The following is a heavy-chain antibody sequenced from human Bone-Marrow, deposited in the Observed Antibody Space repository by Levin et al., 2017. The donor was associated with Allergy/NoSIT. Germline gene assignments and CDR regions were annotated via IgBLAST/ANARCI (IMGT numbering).Heavy chain of an antibody. D-gene: IGHD3-22*01. J-gene: IGHJ3*02. CDR1: GGSIITYY. CDR3: ARHEDRSGHYEVALDI. Sequence: SETLSLTCTVSGGSIITYYWSWIRQAPGKGLNWIGYTYYSGHAMYNPALKSRVTISVDTSKNQVSLKLRSVTAADTGVYYCARHEDRSGHYEVALDIWGQGTMVTVSS. CDR2: TYYSGHA. V-gene: IGHV4-59*08.